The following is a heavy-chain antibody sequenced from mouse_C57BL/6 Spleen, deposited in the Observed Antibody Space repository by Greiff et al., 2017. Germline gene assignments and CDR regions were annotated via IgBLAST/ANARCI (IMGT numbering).Heavy chain of an antibody. CDR3: AKLGRYFDV. Sequence: EVQLQQSGPELVKPGASVKIPCKASGYTFTDYYMNWVKQSHGKSLEWIGVINPYNGGTSYNQKFKGKATLTVDKSSSTAYMELNSLTSEDSAVYYCAKLGRYFDVWGTGTTVTVSS. CDR2: INPYNGGT. J-gene: IGHJ1*03. D-gene: IGHD4-1*01. CDR1: GYTFTDYY. V-gene: IGHV1-19*01.